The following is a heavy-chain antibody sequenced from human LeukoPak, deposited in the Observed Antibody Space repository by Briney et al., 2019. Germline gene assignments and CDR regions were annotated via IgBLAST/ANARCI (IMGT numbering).Heavy chain of an antibody. CDR3: VKGRYYYGSGATV. J-gene: IGHJ4*02. Sequence: GGSLRLSCSASGLTFSSYAMHWVRQAPGKGLEYVSAISSNGGSTYYADSVKGRFTISRDNSKNTLYLQMSSLRAEDTAVYYCVKGRYYYGSGATVWGQGTLVTVSS. D-gene: IGHD3-10*01. CDR2: ISSNGGST. V-gene: IGHV3-64D*06. CDR1: GLTFSSYA.